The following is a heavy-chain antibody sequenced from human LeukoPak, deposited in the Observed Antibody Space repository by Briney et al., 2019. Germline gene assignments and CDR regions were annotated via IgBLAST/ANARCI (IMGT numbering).Heavy chain of an antibody. D-gene: IGHD5-12*01. CDR1: GFRPRAFW. CDR2: IKQGGSVK. J-gene: IGHJ4*02. V-gene: IGHV3-7*01. CDR3: ARFGYSGWNLEY. Sequence: PGGSLRLSCAASGFRPRAFWMTWVRHAPGEGVEWLAHIKQGGSVKYTVDSVKGRFTISRDDAESSLYVQMNSLGDEDTAVYYCARFGYSGWNLEYWGQGTLVTVSS.